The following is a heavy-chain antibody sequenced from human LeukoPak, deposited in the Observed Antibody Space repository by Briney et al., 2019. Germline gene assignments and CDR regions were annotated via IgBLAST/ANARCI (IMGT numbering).Heavy chain of an antibody. D-gene: IGHD2-2*01. CDR3: ARGRPRTDIVVVPARYAFDY. J-gene: IGHJ4*02. Sequence: GSLRLSCAASGFTFSSYSMNWVRQPPGKGLEWIGEINHSGSTNYNPSLKSRVTISVDTSKNQFSLKLSSVTTADTAVYYCARGRPRTDIVVVPARYAFDYWGQGTLVTVSS. CDR2: INHSGST. CDR1: GFTFSSYS. V-gene: IGHV4-34*01.